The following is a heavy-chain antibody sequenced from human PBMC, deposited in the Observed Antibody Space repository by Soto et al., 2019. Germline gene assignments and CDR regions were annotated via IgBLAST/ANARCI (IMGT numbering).Heavy chain of an antibody. J-gene: IGHJ3*02. V-gene: IGHV4-30-2*01. Sequence: QVQLQESGSGLVKPSETLSLTCAVSGGSISSDYYSWSCIRQPPGKDLEWIGYIYHGGSTYYNPSLRRRVTLSVDTSKKHFSLRLTSVTAADTAVYSCARLNRLRNDAFDIWGQGTLVAVSS. D-gene: IGHD3-16*01. CDR1: GGSISSDYYS. CDR2: IYHGGST. CDR3: ARLNRLRNDAFDI.